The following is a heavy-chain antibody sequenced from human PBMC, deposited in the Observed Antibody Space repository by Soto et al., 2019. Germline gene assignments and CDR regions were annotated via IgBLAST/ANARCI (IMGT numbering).Heavy chain of an antibody. CDR3: ARDRVVPSAIVDWFDP. D-gene: IGHD2-2*01. V-gene: IGHV3-21*01. Sequence: PGGSLRLSCAASGFTFSSYSMNWVRQAPGKGLEWVSSISTNSNYIYYADSVKGRFTISRDDAKNSLYLQMNSLRAEDTAVYYCARDRVVPSAIVDWFDPWGQGTLVTVSS. J-gene: IGHJ5*02. CDR2: ISTNSNYI. CDR1: GFTFSSYS.